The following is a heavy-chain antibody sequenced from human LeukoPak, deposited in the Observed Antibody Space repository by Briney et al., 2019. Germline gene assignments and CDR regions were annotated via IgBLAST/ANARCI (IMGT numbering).Heavy chain of an antibody. CDR2: IYYSGST. Sequence: SETLSLTCTVSGGSISSSSYYCAWIRQPPGKGLEWIGSIYYSGSTYYNPSLKSRVTISIDTSKNQFSLKLSSVTAADTAVYYCARQLMIDYYYYYYYMDVWGRGTTVTISS. D-gene: IGHD3-22*01. V-gene: IGHV4-39*01. CDR1: GGSISSSSYY. J-gene: IGHJ6*03. CDR3: ARQLMIDYYYYYYYMDV.